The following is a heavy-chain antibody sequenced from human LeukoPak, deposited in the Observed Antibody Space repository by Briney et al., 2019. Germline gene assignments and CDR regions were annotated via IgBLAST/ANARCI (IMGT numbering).Heavy chain of an antibody. CDR1: GYTFTGYY. Sequence: ASVKVSCKASGYTFTGYYMHWVRQAPGQGLERMGWINPNSGGTNYAQKFQGRVTMTRDTSISTAYMELSRLRSDDTAVYYCARDIGGGSCYYYWGQGTLVTVSS. CDR2: INPNSGGT. CDR3: ARDIGGGSCYYY. D-gene: IGHD2-15*01. V-gene: IGHV1-2*02. J-gene: IGHJ4*02.